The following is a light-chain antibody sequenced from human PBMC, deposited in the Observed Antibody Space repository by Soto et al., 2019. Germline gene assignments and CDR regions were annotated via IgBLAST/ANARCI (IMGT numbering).Light chain of an antibody. V-gene: IGLV2-14*01. J-gene: IGLJ1*01. CDR3: SSYTSSSTYV. CDR2: ELS. CDR1: SSDVGAYNY. Sequence: QSALTQPASVAESPAQSITISCTRTSSDVGAYNYLSWYQQDPGKAPKLMIYELSNRPSGVSNRFSGSKSGNTASLTISGLQAEDEADYYCSSYTSSSTYVFGTGTKVTAL.